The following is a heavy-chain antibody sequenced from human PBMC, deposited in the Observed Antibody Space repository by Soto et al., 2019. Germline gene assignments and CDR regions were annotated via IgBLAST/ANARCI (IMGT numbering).Heavy chain of an antibody. CDR1: GGSFSGHY. Sequence: SETLSLTCSVYGGSFSGHYWSWIRQPPGKGLEWIGEINHSGSTNYNPSLKSRVTMSVDTSKNQFSLNLNSVTAADTAVYYCARAHINFGGDCSTFDYWGQGTLVTVSS. J-gene: IGHJ4*02. CDR2: INHSGST. D-gene: IGHD2-21*02. CDR3: ARAHINFGGDCSTFDY. V-gene: IGHV4-34*01.